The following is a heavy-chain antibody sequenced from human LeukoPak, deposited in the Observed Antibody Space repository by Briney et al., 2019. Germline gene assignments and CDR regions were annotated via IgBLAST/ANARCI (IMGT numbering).Heavy chain of an antibody. D-gene: IGHD3-22*01. CDR2: ISYDGSNK. CDR3: ARARLDYDSSGYYYGGLDAFDI. V-gene: IGHV3-30*04. Sequence: GGSLRLSCAASGFTFSSYAMHWVRQAPGKGLEWVAVISYDGSNKYYADSVKGRFTISRDNSKNTLYLQMDSLRAEDTAVYYCARARLDYDSSGYYYGGLDAFDIWGQGTMVTVSS. J-gene: IGHJ3*02. CDR1: GFTFSSYA.